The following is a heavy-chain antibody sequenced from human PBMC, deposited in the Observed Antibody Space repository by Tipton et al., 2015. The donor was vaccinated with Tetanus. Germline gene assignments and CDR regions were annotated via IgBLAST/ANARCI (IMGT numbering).Heavy chain of an antibody. CDR2: INPASGAT. J-gene: IGHJ5*02. CDR3: ARASEGAAAP. CDR1: GSNFIRHF. V-gene: IGHV1-2*02. D-gene: IGHD6-13*01. Sequence: QLVQSGPEVKKPGASVRVSCKTSGSNFIRHFVQWVRLAPGQGLQWVGWINPASGATNYAQSFQARIAMTRDTSIYTVYMELSGLRSDDTGVYYCARASEGAAAPWGQGTLVTVSS.